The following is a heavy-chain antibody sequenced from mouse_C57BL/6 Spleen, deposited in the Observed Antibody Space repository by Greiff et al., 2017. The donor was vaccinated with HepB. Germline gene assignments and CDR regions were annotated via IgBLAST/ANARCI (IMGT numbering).Heavy chain of an antibody. CDR1: GYTFTSYW. CDR2: IDPTDSET. D-gene: IGHD1-1*01. Sequence: QVQLQQPGAELVRPGSSVKLSCKASGYTFTSYWMHWVKQRPIQGLEWIGNIDPTDSETHYNQKFKDKATLTVDKSSSTAYMQLSSLTSEDSAVYYCAREGIIRNMDYWGQGTSVTVSS. CDR3: AREGIIRNMDY. V-gene: IGHV1-52*01. J-gene: IGHJ4*01.